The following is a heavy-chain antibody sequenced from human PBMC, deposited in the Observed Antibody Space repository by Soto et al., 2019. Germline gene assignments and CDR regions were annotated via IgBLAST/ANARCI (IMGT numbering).Heavy chain of an antibody. CDR2: ITDTGGDA. V-gene: IGHV3-23*01. CDR3: ARGSTDSYPGSRIFDF. CDR1: GLTFGSRA. J-gene: IGHJ4*02. D-gene: IGHD3-10*01. Sequence: QPVGSLRLSCVASGLTFGSRAMSWVRQAPGEGLQWVSTITDTGGDAKYADSVRGRFVISRDNSKKTLYLQMTSLTAEDSAMYFCARGSTDSYPGSRIFDFWGRGTLVTVPQ.